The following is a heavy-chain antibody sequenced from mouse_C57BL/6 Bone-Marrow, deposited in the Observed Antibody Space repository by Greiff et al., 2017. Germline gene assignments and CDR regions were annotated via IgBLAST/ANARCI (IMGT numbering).Heavy chain of an antibody. CDR3: ARDYCGSSFWFAY. CDR1: GYTFTSYW. V-gene: IGHV1-69*01. J-gene: IGHJ3*01. CDR2: IDPSDSYT. Sequence: QVLLQQPGAELVMPGASLKLSCKASGYTFTSYWMHWVQQRPGQGLEWIGEIDPSDSYTNYNHKFKGKFTLTVDKSSSTAYMQLSSLTSEDSAVYDCARDYCGSSFWFAYWGQGTLVTVSA. D-gene: IGHD1-1*01.